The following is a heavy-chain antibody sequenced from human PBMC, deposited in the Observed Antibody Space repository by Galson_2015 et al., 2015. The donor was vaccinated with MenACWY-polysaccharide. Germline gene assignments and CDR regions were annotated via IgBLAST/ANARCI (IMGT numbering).Heavy chain of an antibody. CDR3: AKDAIAGIVLTPLRIPLQR. D-gene: IGHD6-13*01. Sequence: VRGRFTISRDNSKNTLYLEMNSLSAEDTAIYYCAKDAIAGIVLTPLRIPLQRWGQGTLVAVSS. V-gene: IGHV3-23*01. J-gene: IGHJ1*01.